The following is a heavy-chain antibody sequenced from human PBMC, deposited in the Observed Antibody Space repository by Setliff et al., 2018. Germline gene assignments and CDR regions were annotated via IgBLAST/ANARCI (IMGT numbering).Heavy chain of an antibody. Sequence: ASVKVSCKASGYAFTTYAIGWMRQAPGQGPEWMGWINTNTGNPSYAQGFTGRFVFSLDTSVSTAYLQISSLKGEDTGVYYCARASRYGTIKYRGDYYMDVWGKGTTVTVSS. D-gene: IGHD5-18*01. V-gene: IGHV7-4-1*02. CDR2: INTNTGNP. CDR3: ARASRYGTIKYRGDYYMDV. J-gene: IGHJ6*03. CDR1: GYAFTTYA.